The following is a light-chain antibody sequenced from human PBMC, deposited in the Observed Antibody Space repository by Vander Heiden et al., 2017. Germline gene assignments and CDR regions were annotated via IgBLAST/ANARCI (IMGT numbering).Light chain of an antibody. CDR3: QVWASRRDHVI. Sequence: SYVLTQPPSVSVAPGQTATVICGGNNIGNKNVHWYQQKPGQAPVRVVYDDDDRSSGIPERFSGSNAGNTDTRTISRVEAGYEADYVCQVWASRRDHVIFGGGTKLTVL. J-gene: IGLJ2*01. CDR1: NIGNKN. V-gene: IGLV3-21*02. CDR2: DDD.